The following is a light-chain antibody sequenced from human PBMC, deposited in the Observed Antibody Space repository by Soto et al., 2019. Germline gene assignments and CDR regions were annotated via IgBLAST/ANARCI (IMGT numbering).Light chain of an antibody. CDR1: QVISTS. Sequence: DNHLSQSPSFLSPSIWESVTITCRASQVISTSLAWYQVKPGKAPKLLIYAASTLESGVPSRFSATVSGTEFSLTITSLQPEDFATYYCQQLFDSPITFGQGTRLEIK. V-gene: IGKV1-9*01. J-gene: IGKJ5*01. CDR2: AAS. CDR3: QQLFDSPIT.